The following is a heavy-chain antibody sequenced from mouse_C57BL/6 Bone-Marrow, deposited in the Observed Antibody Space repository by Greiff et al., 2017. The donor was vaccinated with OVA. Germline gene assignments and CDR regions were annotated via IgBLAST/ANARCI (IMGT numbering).Heavy chain of an antibody. CDR1: GYSITSGYY. CDR3: AYYYGSSYRFAY. D-gene: IGHD1-1*01. CDR2: ISYDGST. V-gene: IGHV3-6*01. J-gene: IGHJ3*01. Sequence: EVQLQESGPGLVKPSQSLSLSCSVTGYSITSGYYWNWIRQFPGNKLEWMGHISYDGSTNYNPPLKNRIPITLDTSKNQFFLKLNSVTTEDTATYYCAYYYGSSYRFAYWGQGTLVTVSA.